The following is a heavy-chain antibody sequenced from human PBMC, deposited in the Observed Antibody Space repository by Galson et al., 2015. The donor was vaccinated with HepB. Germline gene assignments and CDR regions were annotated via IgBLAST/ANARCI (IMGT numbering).Heavy chain of an antibody. CDR2: TSSDGSNK. CDR1: GFTFSSYI. V-gene: IGHV3-30-3*01. Sequence: SLRLSCAASGFTFSSYIMNWVRQAPGKGLEWVAVTSSDGSNKDYADSVKGRFTISRDNSKNTLYLQLNSLRAEDTAVYYCARGSRLASRPFPSDYWGQGTLVTVSS. CDR3: ARGSRLASRPFPSDY. J-gene: IGHJ4*02. D-gene: IGHD6-6*01.